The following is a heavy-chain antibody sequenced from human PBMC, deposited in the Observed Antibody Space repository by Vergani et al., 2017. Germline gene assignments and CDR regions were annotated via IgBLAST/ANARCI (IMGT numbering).Heavy chain of an antibody. Sequence: QVQVVQSGAEVKKSGASVKVSCKTSGYTFSNYYMHWVRQAPGQGLEWMGIINPSGGHTNYAQKFQGRVTMTRDTSTSTVYMELSSLRSEETAVYYCARGQWLPTLSFDDWGQGTLVTVSS. CDR1: GYTFSNYY. CDR3: ARGQWLPTLSFDD. J-gene: IGHJ4*02. CDR2: INPSGGHT. D-gene: IGHD6-19*01. V-gene: IGHV1-46*01.